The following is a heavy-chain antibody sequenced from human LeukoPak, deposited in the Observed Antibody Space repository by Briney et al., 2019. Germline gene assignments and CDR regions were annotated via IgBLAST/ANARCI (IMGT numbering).Heavy chain of an antibody. CDR1: GFTFSSYW. Sequence: PGGSLRLSCAASGFTFSSYWMSWVRQAPGKGLEWVANIKQDGSEKYYVDSVKGRFTISRDNAKNSLYLQMNSLRAEDTAVYYCARGVPLSSWYDWFDPWGQGTLVTVSS. D-gene: IGHD6-19*01. J-gene: IGHJ5*02. CDR2: IKQDGSEK. V-gene: IGHV3-7*01. CDR3: ARGVPLSSWYDWFDP.